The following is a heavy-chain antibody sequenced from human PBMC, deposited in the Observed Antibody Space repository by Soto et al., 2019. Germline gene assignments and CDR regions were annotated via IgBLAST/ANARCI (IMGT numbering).Heavy chain of an antibody. CDR3: GRDSGSGHADA. D-gene: IGHD1-26*01. V-gene: IGHV5-10-1*01. CDR1: DEIFNTYW. J-gene: IGHJ1*01. Sequence: GESLKISCQTSDEIFNTYWITWVRQMPGRGLEWVGRIDPSDSYTTYNPSLKGHVILSVDKSMNTAYVQWTSLRASDTAMYFCGRDSGSGHADAWGQGTLVTVSS. CDR2: IDPSDSYT.